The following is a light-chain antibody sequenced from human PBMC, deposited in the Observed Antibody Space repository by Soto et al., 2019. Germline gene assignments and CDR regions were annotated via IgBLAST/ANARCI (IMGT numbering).Light chain of an antibody. CDR2: DAS. CDR1: QSISSW. J-gene: IGKJ1*01. V-gene: IGKV1-5*01. CDR3: QQYNSYSRT. Sequence: DIQRTQCPSTLSASVGDRVTITCRASQSISSWLAWYQQKPGKAPKLLIYDASSLESGVPSRFSGSGSGTEFTLTISSLQPDDFATYYCQQYNSYSRTFGQGTKVDIK.